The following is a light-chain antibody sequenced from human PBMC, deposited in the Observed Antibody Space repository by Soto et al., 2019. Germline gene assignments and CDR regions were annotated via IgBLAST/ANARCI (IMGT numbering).Light chain of an antibody. CDR2: GAS. Sequence: IVMTQYPDTLSVSPGDTVTLSCRARQSVSSSYLAWYQQKPGQAPRLLIYGASSRATGIPDRFSGTGSGTDFTLTISRPEPEDFAVYYCQQYDSSPKTFGQGTKVDI. CDR3: QQYDSSPKT. V-gene: IGKV3-20*01. CDR1: QSVSSSY. J-gene: IGKJ1*01.